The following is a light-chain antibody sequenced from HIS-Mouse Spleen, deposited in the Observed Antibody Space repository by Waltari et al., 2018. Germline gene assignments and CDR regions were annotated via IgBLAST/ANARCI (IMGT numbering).Light chain of an antibody. CDR2: WAS. CDR3: QQYYSTPYT. CDR1: QSVLYSSNNKNY. J-gene: IGKJ2*01. Sequence: DIVMTQSPDSLAVSLGERATINCKSSQSVLYSSNNKNYLAWYQQKPGHPPMLLIYWASTRESGVSDRFSGSGSGTDFTLTISSLQAEDVAVYYCQQYYSTPYTFGQGTKLEIK. V-gene: IGKV4-1*01.